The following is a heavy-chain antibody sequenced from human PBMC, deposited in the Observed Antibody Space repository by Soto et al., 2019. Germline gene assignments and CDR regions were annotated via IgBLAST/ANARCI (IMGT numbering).Heavy chain of an antibody. Sequence: SVKVSCKASGGTFSSYAISWVRQAPGQGLEWMGGIIPIFDTTNYAQRFQGRVTISADISTSTAYMELSSLRSEDTAVYYCARGVTDGYNRLYFDYWGQGTLVTVSS. D-gene: IGHD5-12*01. CDR3: ARGVTDGYNRLYFDY. V-gene: IGHV1-69*06. CDR1: GGTFSSYA. J-gene: IGHJ4*02. CDR2: IIPIFDTT.